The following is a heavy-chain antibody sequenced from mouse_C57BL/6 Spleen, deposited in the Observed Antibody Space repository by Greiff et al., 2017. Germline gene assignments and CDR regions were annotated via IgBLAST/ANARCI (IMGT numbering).Heavy chain of an antibody. V-gene: IGHV3-6*01. D-gene: IGHD2-3*01. Sequence: EVKLQESGPGLVKPSQSLSLTCSVTGYSITSGYYWNWIRQFPGNKLEWMGYISYDGSNNYNPSLKNRISITRDTSKNQFFLKLNSVTTEDTATYFCAREGAYDGYYGFAYWRQGTLVTVSA. J-gene: IGHJ3*01. CDR2: ISYDGSN. CDR1: GYSITSGYY. CDR3: AREGAYDGYYGFAY.